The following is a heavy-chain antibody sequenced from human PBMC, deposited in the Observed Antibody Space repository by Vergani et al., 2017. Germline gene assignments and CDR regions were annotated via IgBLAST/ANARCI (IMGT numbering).Heavy chain of an antibody. CDR2: IYPGNSDT. CDR1: GYSFTSYW. Sequence: EVQLVQSGAEVKKPGESLKISCKGSGYSFTSYWIGWVRQMPGKGLEWMGIIYPGNSDTRYSPSFHGLVTISADTSISTASLQWSSLKASDTAMYYCARRVSGSYYGDDAFDIWGKGTMVTVSS. D-gene: IGHD1-26*01. J-gene: IGHJ3*02. V-gene: IGHV5-51*01. CDR3: ARRVSGSYYGDDAFDI.